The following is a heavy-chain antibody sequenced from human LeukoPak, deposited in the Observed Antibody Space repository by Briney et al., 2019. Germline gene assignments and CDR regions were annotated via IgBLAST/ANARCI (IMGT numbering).Heavy chain of an antibody. CDR3: VALYDS. CDR2: ISGSGGST. CDR1: GFISSSYA. D-gene: IGHD2-15*01. Sequence: PGGSLRLSCAAAGFISSSYAMSWVRQAPGKGLEWVSSISGSGGSTYYANSVKGRFTISRDTSKNTLYLQMNGLRAEDTAVYYCVALYDSWGQGTLVTVSS. V-gene: IGHV3-23*01. J-gene: IGHJ4*02.